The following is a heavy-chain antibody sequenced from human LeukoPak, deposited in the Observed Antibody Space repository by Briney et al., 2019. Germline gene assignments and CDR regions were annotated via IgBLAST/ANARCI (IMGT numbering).Heavy chain of an antibody. D-gene: IGHD1-20*01. Sequence: GGSLRLSCAASGFTFSNYWMSWVRQAPGKGLEWVANIKQDGSEKYYVDSVKGRFTISRDNAKNSLYLQMNSLRAEDTAVYYCARDVTGTQFDYWGQGTLVTVSS. V-gene: IGHV3-7*01. CDR3: ARDVTGTQFDY. J-gene: IGHJ4*02. CDR2: IKQDGSEK. CDR1: GFTFSNYW.